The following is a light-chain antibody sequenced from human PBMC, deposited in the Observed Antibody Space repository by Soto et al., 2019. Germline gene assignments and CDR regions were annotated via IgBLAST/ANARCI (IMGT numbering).Light chain of an antibody. V-gene: IGKV3-20*01. CDR1: QSVSSSY. CDR3: QQYGSSPYT. CDR2: GAS. Sequence: EIVLTQSPGTLSLSPGERATLSCRASQSVSSSYLAWYQQKPGQDPRLLIYGASSRATGIPDRFSGSGSGTDFTLTISRPEPEAVAVYYCQQYGSSPYTFGQGTKLEIK. J-gene: IGKJ2*01.